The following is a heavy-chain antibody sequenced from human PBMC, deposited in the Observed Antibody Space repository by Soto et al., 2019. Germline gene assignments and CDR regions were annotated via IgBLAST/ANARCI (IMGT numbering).Heavy chain of an antibody. D-gene: IGHD5-18*01. CDR2: IWYDGSNK. CDR1: GFTFSSYG. CDR3: ARDRGPYVDTARAAY. J-gene: IGHJ4*02. Sequence: QVQLVESGGGVVQPGRSLRLSCAASGFTFSSYGMHWVRQAPGKGLEWVAVIWYDGSNKYYADSVKSLFTISRDNSKNTLYLQMNSLRVEDTALYYCARDRGPYVDTARAAYWGQGTLVTVAS. V-gene: IGHV3-33*01.